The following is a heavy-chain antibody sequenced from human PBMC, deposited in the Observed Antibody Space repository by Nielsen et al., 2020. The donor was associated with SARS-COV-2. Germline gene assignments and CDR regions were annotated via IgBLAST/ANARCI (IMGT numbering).Heavy chain of an antibody. J-gene: IGHJ4*02. CDR2: IYHSGST. CDR3: ASVAAAGTSH. D-gene: IGHD6-13*01. Sequence: SETLSLTCAVSGGSISSGGYSWSWIRQPPGKGLEWIGSIYHSGSTYYNPSLKSRVTISVDTSKNQFSLKLSSVTAADTAVYYCASVAAAGTSHWGQGTLVTVSS. V-gene: IGHV4-30-2*03. CDR1: GGSISSGGYS.